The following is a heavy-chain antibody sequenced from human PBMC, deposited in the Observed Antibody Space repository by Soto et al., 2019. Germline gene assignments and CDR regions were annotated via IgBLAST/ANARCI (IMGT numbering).Heavy chain of an antibody. J-gene: IGHJ6*02. CDR2: IIPIFGTA. CDR3: ARADTVTDYYYYGMDV. D-gene: IGHD4-17*01. Sequence: QVLLVQSGAEVKKPGSSVKVSCKASGGTFSSYAISWVRQAPGQGLEWMGGIIPIFGTANYAQKFQGRVTITADESTSTAYMELSSLRSEDTAVYYCARADTVTDYYYYGMDVWGQGTTVTVSS. V-gene: IGHV1-69*01. CDR1: GGTFSSYA.